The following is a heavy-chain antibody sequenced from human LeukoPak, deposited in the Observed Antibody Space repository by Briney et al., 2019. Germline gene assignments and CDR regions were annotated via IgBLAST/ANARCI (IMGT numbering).Heavy chain of an antibody. CDR2: INHNGNVN. V-gene: IGHV3-7*01. CDR3: ARVGIQLCVDY. Sequence: PGGSLRLSCAASGFTFSSYWMNWARQAPGKGLEWVASINHNGNVNYYVDSVKGRFTISRDNAKNSLYLQMSNLRAEDTAVYYCARVGIQLCVDYWGQGTLVTVSS. J-gene: IGHJ4*02. CDR1: GFTFSSYW. D-gene: IGHD5-18*01.